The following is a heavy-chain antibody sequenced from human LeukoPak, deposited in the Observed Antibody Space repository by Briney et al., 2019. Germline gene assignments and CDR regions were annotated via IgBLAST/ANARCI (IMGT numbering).Heavy chain of an antibody. J-gene: IGHJ6*03. CDR3: ARDRVAVAGYYYYYHMDV. CDR2: IYTSGST. CDR1: GGSISSGSYY. V-gene: IGHV4-61*02. Sequence: SETLSLTCTVSGGSISSGSYYWSWIRQPAGKGLEWIGRIYTSGSTNYNPSLKSRVTISVDTSKNQFSLKLSSVTAADTAVYYCARDRVAVAGYYYYYHMDVWGKGTTVTVSS. D-gene: IGHD6-19*01.